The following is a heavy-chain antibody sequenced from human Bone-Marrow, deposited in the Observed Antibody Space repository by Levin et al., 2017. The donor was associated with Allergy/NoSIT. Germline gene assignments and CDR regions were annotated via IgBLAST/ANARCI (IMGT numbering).Heavy chain of an antibody. CDR3: ARETKLTDAFDI. J-gene: IGHJ3*02. D-gene: IGHD3-10*01. V-gene: IGHV1-2*02. CDR2: FNPHNGDT. CDR1: GYTFTGYY. Sequence: ASVKVSCKASGYTFTGYYMHWVRQAPGQGLEWMAWFNPHNGDTHYAQKFQGRVTLTRDTAISTAYLDLSRLKSDDWAVYFCARETKLTDAFDIWGQGTMVIVSS.